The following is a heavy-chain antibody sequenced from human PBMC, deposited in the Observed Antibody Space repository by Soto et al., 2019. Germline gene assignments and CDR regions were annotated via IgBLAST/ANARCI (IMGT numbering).Heavy chain of an antibody. CDR3: ARSDSSGYYLCYFDY. D-gene: IGHD3-22*01. CDR2: ISYDGSNK. CDR1: GFSFSNYD. Sequence: GGSLRLSCAASGFSFSNYDMHWVRQAPGKGLEWVAIISYDGSNKYYADSVKGRFTISRDNSKNTLYLQMNSLRAEDTAVYYCARSDSSGYYLCYFDYWGQGTLVTVSS. V-gene: IGHV3-30-3*01. J-gene: IGHJ4*02.